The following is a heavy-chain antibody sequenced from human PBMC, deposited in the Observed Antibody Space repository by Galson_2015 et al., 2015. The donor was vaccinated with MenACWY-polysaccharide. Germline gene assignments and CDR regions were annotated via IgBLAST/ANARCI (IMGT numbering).Heavy chain of an antibody. V-gene: IGHV1-8*01. D-gene: IGHD3-22*01. CDR2: MNPNSGNT. CDR1: GYSFSSYD. J-gene: IGHJ5*02. CDR3: ARGGKYYYDSSGYLNWFDP. Sequence: SVKVSCKASGYSFSSYDINWVRQTTGQGLEWMGWMNPNSGNTGYAQKFQGRVTMTRNTSISIAYMELSSLRSEDTAVYYCARGGKYYYDSSGYLNWFDPLGPGDPGHRLL.